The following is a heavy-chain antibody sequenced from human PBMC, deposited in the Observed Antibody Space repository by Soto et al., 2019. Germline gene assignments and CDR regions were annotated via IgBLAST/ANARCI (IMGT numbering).Heavy chain of an antibody. Sequence: QVHLVQSGAEVERPGVSVKVSCKASGYTFSNYYMHWVRQVPGHGLEWMGIINPSGGGTTYAQRFRGRLTVTRDTSTSTVYMELSRLRSDDTAIYFCARAPQYGSAGYYYNFWGQGTLVTVSS. CDR1: GYTFSNYY. CDR2: INPSGGGT. CDR3: ARAPQYGSAGYYYNF. J-gene: IGHJ4*02. V-gene: IGHV1-46*01. D-gene: IGHD3-10*01.